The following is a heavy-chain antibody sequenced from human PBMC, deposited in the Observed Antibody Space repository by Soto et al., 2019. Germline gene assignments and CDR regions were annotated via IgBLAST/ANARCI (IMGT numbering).Heavy chain of an antibody. CDR1: GGSISSGGYS. V-gene: IGHV4-30-2*01. J-gene: IGHJ5*02. CDR3: ASRFPRFDP. Sequence: QPQLQESGSGLVKPSQTLSLTCAVSGGSISSGGYSWSWIRQPPGKGLEWIGYIYHSGSTYYNPSLKSRVTISVDRSKNQFSLKLSSVTAADTAVYYCASRFPRFDPLGQGTLVTVSS. CDR2: IYHSGST.